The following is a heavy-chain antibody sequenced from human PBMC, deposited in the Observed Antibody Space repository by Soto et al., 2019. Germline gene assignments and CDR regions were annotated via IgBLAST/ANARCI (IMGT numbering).Heavy chain of an antibody. J-gene: IGHJ6*02. Sequence: GGSLRLSCAASGFTFSSYAMGWVHQAPGKGLELVSTISAGGGRTYYADSVKGRFTISRDNAKNSLYLQMNSLRAEDTAVYYCARDPSIVGADGKEYYYYYGMDVWGQGTTVTVSS. CDR1: GFTFSSYA. V-gene: IGHV3-23*01. D-gene: IGHD1-26*01. CDR2: ISAGGGRT. CDR3: ARDPSIVGADGKEYYYYYGMDV.